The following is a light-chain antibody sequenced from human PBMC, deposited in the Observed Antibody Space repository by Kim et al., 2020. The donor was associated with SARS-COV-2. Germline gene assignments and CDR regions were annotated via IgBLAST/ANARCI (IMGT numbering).Light chain of an antibody. CDR1: QSVSSSY. V-gene: IGKV3-20*01. Sequence: PGERATLTCRARQSVSSSYLAWYQQKPGQAPRLLIYGASSRATGIPDRFSGSGSWTDFTLTISRLEPEDFAVYYCQQYGSSSGLTFGGGTKVDIK. CDR3: QQYGSSSGLT. J-gene: IGKJ4*02. CDR2: GAS.